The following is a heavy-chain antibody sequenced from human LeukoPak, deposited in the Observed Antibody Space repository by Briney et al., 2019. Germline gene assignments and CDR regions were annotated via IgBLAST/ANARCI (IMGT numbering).Heavy chain of an antibody. V-gene: IGHV4-4*09. Sequence: PAETLSLTCTVSGGSISRYYWSWIREPPGKGLEGIGYIYTSGSHKYNAPLKSRVTISVDTSKTQFSLKLSSVTAADTAVYYCASPPDGYNRYYFDYWGQGTLVTVSS. CDR1: GGSISRYY. CDR3: ASPPDGYNRYYFDY. CDR2: IYTSGSH. D-gene: IGHD5-24*01. J-gene: IGHJ4*02.